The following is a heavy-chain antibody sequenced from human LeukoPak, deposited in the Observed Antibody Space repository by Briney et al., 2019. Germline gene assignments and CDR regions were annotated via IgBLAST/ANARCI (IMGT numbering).Heavy chain of an antibody. J-gene: IGHJ4*02. V-gene: IGHV3-23*01. CDR3: AKGPKLGDGFHCDY. D-gene: IGHD5-24*01. CDR1: GFTFNNYA. Sequence: GGSLRLSCAASGFTFNNYALSWVRQAPGKGLEWVSAISGDGDNTYYADFVKGRFTISRDISKNTLYLQMNSLRVEDTAVYYCAKGPKLGDGFHCDYWGQGTLVTVSS. CDR2: ISGDGDNT.